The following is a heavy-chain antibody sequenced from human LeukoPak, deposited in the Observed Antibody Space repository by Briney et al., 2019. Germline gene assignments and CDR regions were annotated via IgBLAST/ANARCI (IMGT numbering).Heavy chain of an antibody. D-gene: IGHD1-26*01. V-gene: IGHV4-39*07. CDR3: ARGGNYWPQWWFDP. Sequence: SETLSLTCTVSGGSISSSIYYWGWIRQPPGKGLEWIGSIYYSGSTYYNPSLKSRVTMSLDASKNQFSLELNSVTPADTAVYYCARGGNYWPQWWFDPWGRGTLVSVSS. J-gene: IGHJ5*02. CDR1: GGSISSSIYY. CDR2: IYYSGST.